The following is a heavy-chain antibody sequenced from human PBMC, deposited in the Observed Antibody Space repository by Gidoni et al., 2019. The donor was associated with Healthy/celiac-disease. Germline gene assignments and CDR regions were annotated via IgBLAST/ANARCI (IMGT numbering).Heavy chain of an antibody. V-gene: IGHV1-69*04. CDR2: IIPILGIA. J-gene: IGHJ4*02. D-gene: IGHD3-9*01. Sequence: QVQLVQSGAEVKKPGSSVKVSCKASGGTFSSYAISWVRQAPGQGLGWMGRIIPILGIANYAQKFQGRVTITADKSTSTAYMELSSLRSEDTAVYYCARSPTGYFRRGLENFDYWGQGTLVTVSS. CDR1: GGTFSSYA. CDR3: ARSPTGYFRRGLENFDY.